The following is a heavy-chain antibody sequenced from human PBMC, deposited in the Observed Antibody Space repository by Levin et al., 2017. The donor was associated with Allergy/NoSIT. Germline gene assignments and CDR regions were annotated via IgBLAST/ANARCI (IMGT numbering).Heavy chain of an antibody. V-gene: IGHV1-2*06. CDR2: INPNSGGT. CDR1: GYTFTGYY. J-gene: IGHJ6*02. CDR3: ARDGIAVADILGMDV. Sequence: GASVKVSCKASGYTFTGYYMHWVRQAPGQGLEWMGRINPNSGGTNYAQKFQGRVTMTRDTSISTAYMELSRLRSDDTAVYYCARDGIAVADILGMDVWGQGTTVTVSS. D-gene: IGHD6-19*01.